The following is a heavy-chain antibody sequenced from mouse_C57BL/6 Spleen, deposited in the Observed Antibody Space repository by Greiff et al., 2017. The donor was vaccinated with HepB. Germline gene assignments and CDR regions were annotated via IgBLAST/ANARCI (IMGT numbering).Heavy chain of an antibody. V-gene: IGHV1-82*01. CDR2: IYPGDGDT. D-gene: IGHD1-1*01. Sequence: VQLQQSGPELVKPGASVKISCKASGYAFSSSWMNWVKQRPGKGLEWIGRIYPGDGDTNYNGKFKGKATLTADKSSSTAYMKLSSLTSEDSAVYYCARPGKYYAMDYWGQGTSVTVSS. J-gene: IGHJ4*01. CDR3: ARPGKYYAMDY. CDR1: GYAFSSSW.